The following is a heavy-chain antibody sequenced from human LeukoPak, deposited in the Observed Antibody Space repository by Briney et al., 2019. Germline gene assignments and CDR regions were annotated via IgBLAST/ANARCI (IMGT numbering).Heavy chain of an antibody. Sequence: GGSLRLSCAASGFTFSSYSMNWVRQAPGKGLEWVSSISSSSSYIYYADSVKGRFTISRDNAKNSLYLQMNSLRAEDTAVYYCATDSSGSDYYMDVWGKGTTVTISS. CDR2: ISSSSSYI. D-gene: IGHD3-22*01. CDR1: GFTFSSYS. V-gene: IGHV3-21*01. CDR3: ATDSSGSDYYMDV. J-gene: IGHJ6*03.